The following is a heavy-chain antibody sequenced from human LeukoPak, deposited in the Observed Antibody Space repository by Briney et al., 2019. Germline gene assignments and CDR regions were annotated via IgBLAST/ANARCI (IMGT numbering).Heavy chain of an antibody. D-gene: IGHD5-12*01. CDR2: ISSSGSTI. CDR1: GFTFGDSA. J-gene: IGHJ4*02. CDR3: AKDGAWLRFDD. V-gene: IGHV3-48*03. Sequence: GGSLRLSCTASGFTFGDSAMNWVRQAPGKGLEWVSYISSSGSTIYYADSVKGRFTISRDDSKNTLYLQMKNLRAEDTAVYYCAKDGAWLRFDDWGQGILVTVSS.